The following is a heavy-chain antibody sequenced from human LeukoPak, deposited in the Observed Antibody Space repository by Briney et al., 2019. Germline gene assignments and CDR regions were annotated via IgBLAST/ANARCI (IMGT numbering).Heavy chain of an antibody. D-gene: IGHD3-3*01. CDR1: GGSISSGSYY. Sequence: PSQTLSLTCTVSGGSISSGSYYWSWIRQPAGKGLEWIGRIYTSGSTNYNPSLKSRVTISVDTSKNQFSLKLSSVTAADTAVYYCARSQYYDFWSGYYTPLDYWGQGTLVTVSS. CDR2: IYTSGST. V-gene: IGHV4-61*02. J-gene: IGHJ4*02. CDR3: ARSQYYDFWSGYYTPLDY.